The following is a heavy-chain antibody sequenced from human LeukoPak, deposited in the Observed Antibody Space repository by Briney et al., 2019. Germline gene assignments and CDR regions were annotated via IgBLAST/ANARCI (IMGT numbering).Heavy chain of an antibody. Sequence: KSSETQSLTCTVSGGTISSYSWRWIRQPPGKGLEWIGYMYYSGSTNYNPSLKSRVTISVDTSKNQFSLKLSSVTAADTAVYYCARGGYSYGYVVYYYDMDVWGKGTTVTISS. D-gene: IGHD5-18*01. J-gene: IGHJ6*03. CDR1: GGTISSYS. V-gene: IGHV4-59*01. CDR3: ARGGYSYGYVVYYYDMDV. CDR2: MYYSGST.